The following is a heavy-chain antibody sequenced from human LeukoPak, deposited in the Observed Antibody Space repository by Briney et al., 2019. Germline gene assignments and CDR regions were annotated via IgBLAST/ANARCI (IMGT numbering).Heavy chain of an antibody. CDR1: GVSISSYY. J-gene: IGHJ5*02. Sequence: SETLSLTCTVSGVSISSYYWSWIRQPPGKGLEWIGYIYYSGSTNYNPSLKSRVTISVNTSKNQFSLKLSSVTAADTAVYYCAISPPGSGPLELGFDPWGQGTLVTVSS. CDR2: IYYSGST. D-gene: IGHD3-10*01. CDR3: AISPPGSGPLELGFDP. V-gene: IGHV4-59*01.